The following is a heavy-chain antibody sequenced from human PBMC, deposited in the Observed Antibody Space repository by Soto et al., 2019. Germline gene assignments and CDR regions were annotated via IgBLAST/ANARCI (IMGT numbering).Heavy chain of an antibody. CDR3: AKDHLWFGELLSAMDY. CDR1: GFTFSSYG. V-gene: IGHV3-30*18. D-gene: IGHD3-10*01. Sequence: QVQLVESGGGVVQPGRSLRLSCAASGFTFSSYGMHWVRQAPGKGLEWVEVISYDGSNKYYVDSLKGRFTISRDNSKNTLYLQMNSLRAEDTAVYYCAKDHLWFGELLSAMDYWGQGTLVTVSS. CDR2: ISYDGSNK. J-gene: IGHJ4*02.